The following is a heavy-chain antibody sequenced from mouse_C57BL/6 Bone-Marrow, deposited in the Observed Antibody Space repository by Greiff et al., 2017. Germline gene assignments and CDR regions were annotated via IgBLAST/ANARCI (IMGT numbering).Heavy chain of an antibody. D-gene: IGHD1-1*01. CDR1: GYTFTDYY. Sequence: VQLQQSGPVLVKPGASVKMSCKASGYTFTDYYMNWVKQSHGKSLEWIGVINPYNGGTSYNQKFKGKATLTVDKSSSTAYMELNSLTSEDSAVYYCARGGITTDEGDYWGQGTTLTVSS. J-gene: IGHJ2*01. CDR2: INPYNGGT. V-gene: IGHV1-19*01. CDR3: ARGGITTDEGDY.